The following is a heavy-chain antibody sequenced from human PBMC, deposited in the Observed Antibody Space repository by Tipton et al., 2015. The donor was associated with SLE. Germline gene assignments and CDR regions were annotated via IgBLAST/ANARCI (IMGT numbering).Heavy chain of an antibody. Sequence: TLSLTCAVYGGSFSGYYWSWIRQPPGKGLEWIGEINHSGSTNYNPSLKSRVTISVDTSKNQFSLKLSSVTAADTAVYYCARDLGVTTNYWGQGTLVTVSS. D-gene: IGHD4-11*01. CDR2: INHSGST. CDR1: GGSFSGYY. V-gene: IGHV4-34*01. J-gene: IGHJ4*02. CDR3: ARDLGVTTNY.